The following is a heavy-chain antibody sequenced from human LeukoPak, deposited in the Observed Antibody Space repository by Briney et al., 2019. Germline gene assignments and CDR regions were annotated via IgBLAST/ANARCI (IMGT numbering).Heavy chain of an antibody. CDR1: GYTFTGYY. CDR2: INPNSGGT. J-gene: IGHJ3*02. Sequence: ASVKVSCKASGYTFTGYYMHWVRQAPGQGLEWMGWINPNSGGTNYAQKLQGRVTMTTDTSTSTAYMELRSLRSDDTAVYYCARVHGSGSYGTIDAFDIWGQGTMVTVSS. D-gene: IGHD3-10*01. V-gene: IGHV1-2*02. CDR3: ARVHGSGSYGTIDAFDI.